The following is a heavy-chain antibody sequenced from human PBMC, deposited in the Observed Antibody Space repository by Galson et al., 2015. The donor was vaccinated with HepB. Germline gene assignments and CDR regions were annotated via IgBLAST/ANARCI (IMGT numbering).Heavy chain of an antibody. V-gene: IGHV3-33*01. CDR3: ARGSGNTYGYPFDY. Sequence: SLRLSCAASGFMFETYGMHWVRQAPGKGLEWVAVIYYDGRNMYYGDSVKGRFIISRDSSKNTLFLQMNSLRAEDTAVYYCARGSGNTYGYPFDYWGQGTLVTVSS. D-gene: IGHD5-18*01. CDR1: GFMFETYG. J-gene: IGHJ4*02. CDR2: IYYDGRNM.